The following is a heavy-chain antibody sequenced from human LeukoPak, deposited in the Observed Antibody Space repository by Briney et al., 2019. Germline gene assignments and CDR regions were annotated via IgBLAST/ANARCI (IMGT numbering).Heavy chain of an antibody. D-gene: IGHD3-22*01. CDR3: ARASYYYDSSGYYSWFDP. Sequence: GASVKVSCKTSGYTFTAYYMHWVRQAPGQGLEWMGWINPNSGGTNYAQKFQGRVTMTRDTSISTAYMELSRLRSDDTAVYYCARASYYYDSSGYYSWFDPWGQGTLVTVSS. J-gene: IGHJ5*02. V-gene: IGHV1-2*02. CDR1: GYTFTAYY. CDR2: INPNSGGT.